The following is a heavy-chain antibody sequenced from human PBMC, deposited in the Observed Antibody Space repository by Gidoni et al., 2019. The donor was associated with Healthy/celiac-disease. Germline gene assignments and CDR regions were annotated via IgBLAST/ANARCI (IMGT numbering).Heavy chain of an antibody. Sequence: QVQLVESGGGVVQPGRSLRLSCAASGFTFSRHGMNWVRQAPGKGLEWVAVRWYDGSNKYYADSVKGRFTISRDNSKNTLYLQMNSLRAEDTAVYYCARDQEAWIQLRSTAFDIWGQGTMVTVSS. CDR1: GFTFSRHG. CDR2: RWYDGSNK. CDR3: ARDQEAWIQLRSTAFDI. D-gene: IGHD5-18*01. J-gene: IGHJ3*02. V-gene: IGHV3-33*01.